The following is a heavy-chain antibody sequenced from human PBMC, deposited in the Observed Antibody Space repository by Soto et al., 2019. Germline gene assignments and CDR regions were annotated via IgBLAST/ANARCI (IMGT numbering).Heavy chain of an antibody. CDR1: GFPFSQYA. J-gene: IGHJ4*02. CDR2: ISGSGDSA. Sequence: GGSLRLSCTASGFPFSQYAMNWVRQGPGTRLEWVADISGSGDSARYADSVRGRFTISRDNSRDTLYLQMNSLRVDDTAVYYCGKERRGSGWSVCNFWGQGALVTVSS. D-gene: IGHD6-19*01. V-gene: IGHV3-23*01. CDR3: GKERRGSGWSVCNF.